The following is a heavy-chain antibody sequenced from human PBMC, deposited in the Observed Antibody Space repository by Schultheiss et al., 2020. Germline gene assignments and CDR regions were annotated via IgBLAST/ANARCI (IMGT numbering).Heavy chain of an antibody. CDR3: AKTHPSNTYDFWSGYYTDVDV. CDR2: ISGSGGST. CDR1: GFTFSNAW. V-gene: IGHV3-23*01. J-gene: IGHJ6*02. D-gene: IGHD3-3*01. Sequence: GGSMRLSCAASGFTFSNAWMSWVRQAPGKGLEWVSAISGSGGSTYYADSVKGRFTISRDNSKNTLYLQMNSLRAEDTAVYYCAKTHPSNTYDFWSGYYTDVDVWGPGTTVTVPS.